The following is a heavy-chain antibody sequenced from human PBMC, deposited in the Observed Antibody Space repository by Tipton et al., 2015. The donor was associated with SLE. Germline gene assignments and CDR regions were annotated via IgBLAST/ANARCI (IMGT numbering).Heavy chain of an antibody. CDR3: ARYRLGILYSYYYMDV. V-gene: IGHV3-48*03. CDR1: GFTFSSYE. Sequence: QLVQSGGGLVQPGGSLRLSCAASGFTFSSYEMNWVRQAPGKGLEWVSSISSSGSPIYYADSVKGRFTISRDNAWSSLYLQMNSLRAEDTAVYYCARYRLGILYSYYYMDVWGKGTTVTVSS. J-gene: IGHJ6*03. CDR2: ISSSGSPI. D-gene: IGHD1-14*01.